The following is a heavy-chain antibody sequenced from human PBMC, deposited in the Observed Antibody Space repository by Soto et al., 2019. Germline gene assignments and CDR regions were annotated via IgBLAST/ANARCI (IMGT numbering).Heavy chain of an antibody. V-gene: IGHV3-30*18. D-gene: IGHD1-26*01. J-gene: IGHJ4*02. CDR3: ANYDVGATSPLDY. CDR1: GFTFSSYG. Sequence: GGSLRLSCAASGFTFSSYGMHWVRQAPGKGLEWVAVISYDGSNKYYADSVKGRFTISRDNSKNTLYLQMNSLRAEDTAVYYCANYDVGATSPLDYWGQGTLVTVSS. CDR2: ISYDGSNK.